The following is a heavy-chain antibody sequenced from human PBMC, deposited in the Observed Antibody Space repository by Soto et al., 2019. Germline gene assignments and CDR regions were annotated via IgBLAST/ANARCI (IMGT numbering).Heavy chain of an antibody. J-gene: IGHJ3*02. CDR3: ARVSSGTEGIDREGAFDI. D-gene: IGHD1-26*01. CDR1: GYTFTSYY. Sequence: QVQLVQSGAEVKKPGASVKVSCKASGYTFTSYYMHWVRQAPGQGLEWMGIINPSGGSTSYAQKFQGRVTMTRDTSTSTVYMELSSLSSEDTAVYYCARVSSGTEGIDREGAFDIWGQGTMVTVSS. CDR2: INPSGGST. V-gene: IGHV1-46*01.